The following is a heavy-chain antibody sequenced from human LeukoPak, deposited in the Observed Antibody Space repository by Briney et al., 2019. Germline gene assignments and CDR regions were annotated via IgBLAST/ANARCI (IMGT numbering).Heavy chain of an antibody. CDR2: FRGDRGGA. J-gene: IGHJ4*02. Sequence: GGSLSLPRVCFGFLYRIHAQTWVSQAPGKGLEWVSTFRGDRGGAYYAESLRGRFVISRDNSKSTLYLQMNSLSAEDTAIYYCANGHELDYGLLEYWGQGTLVTVSS. CDR3: ANGHELDYGLLEY. CDR1: GFLYRIHA. V-gene: IGHV3-23*01. D-gene: IGHD4-17*01.